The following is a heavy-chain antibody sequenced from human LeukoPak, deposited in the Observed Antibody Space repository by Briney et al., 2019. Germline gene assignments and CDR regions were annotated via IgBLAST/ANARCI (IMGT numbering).Heavy chain of an antibody. J-gene: IGHJ4*02. Sequence: GGSLRLSCAASGFTFSSYGMHWVRQAPGMGLEWVAVISYDGSNKYYADSVKGRFTISRDNSKNTLYLQMNSLRAEDTAVYYCAKAFDYWGQGTLVTVSS. CDR3: AKAFDY. V-gene: IGHV3-30*18. CDR1: GFTFSSYG. CDR2: ISYDGSNK.